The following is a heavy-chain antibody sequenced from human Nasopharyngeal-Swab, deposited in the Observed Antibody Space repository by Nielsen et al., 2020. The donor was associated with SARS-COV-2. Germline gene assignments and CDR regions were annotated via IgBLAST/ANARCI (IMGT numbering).Heavy chain of an antibody. CDR3: ARKNYYDSSGYYLVHFYYYYYGMDV. CDR1: GFTFSSYA. J-gene: IGHJ6*02. D-gene: IGHD3-22*01. CDR2: ISASGGST. Sequence: GGSLRLSCAASGFTFSSYAMSWATQAPGRGLAWASAISASGGSTYYADSVKGRFTISRDNSKNTLYLQMNSLRAEDTAVYYCARKNYYDSSGYYLVHFYYYYYGMDVWGQGTTVTVSS. V-gene: IGHV3-23*01.